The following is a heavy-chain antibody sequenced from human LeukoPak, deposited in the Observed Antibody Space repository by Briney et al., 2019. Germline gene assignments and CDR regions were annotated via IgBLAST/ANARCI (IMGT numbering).Heavy chain of an antibody. J-gene: IGHJ4*02. CDR2: IYYSGST. CDR3: ARDYYESSGYYYFDH. Sequence: SETLSLTCTVSGGSISSYYWSWIRQPPGKGLEWIGYIYYSGSTNHNPSLKSRVTISVDTSKNQFSLKLSSVTAADTAVYYCARDYYESSGYYYFDHWGQGTLVTVSS. D-gene: IGHD3-22*01. CDR1: GGSISSYY. V-gene: IGHV4-59*01.